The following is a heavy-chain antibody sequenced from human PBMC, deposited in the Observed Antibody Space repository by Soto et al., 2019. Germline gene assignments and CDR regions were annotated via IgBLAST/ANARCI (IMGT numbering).Heavy chain of an antibody. CDR3: ARGGYESSVYNPRPQLIYDY. CDR2: FDPEDGET. CDR1: GYTLTELS. V-gene: IGHV1-24*01. Sequence: GASVKVSCKVSGYTLTELSMHWVRQAPGKGLEWMGGFDPEDGETIYAQKLQGRVTMTTDTSTSTAYMELRSLRSDDTAVYYCARGGYESSVYNPRPQLIYDYWGQGTRVPVSS. D-gene: IGHD3-22*01. J-gene: IGHJ4*02.